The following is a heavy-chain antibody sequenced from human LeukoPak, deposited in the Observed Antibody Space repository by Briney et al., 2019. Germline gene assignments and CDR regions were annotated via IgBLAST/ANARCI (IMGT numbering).Heavy chain of an antibody. CDR3: ARARNYGVTGTGDY. J-gene: IGHJ4*02. CDR1: GFTFSSYS. D-gene: IGHD1-20*01. CDR2: ISSSSSTI. Sequence: GGSLRLSCAASGFTFSSYSMNWVRQAPGKGLEWVSYISSSSSTIYYAASVKGRFTISRDNAKNSLYLQMNSLRAEDTAVYYCARARNYGVTGTGDYWGQGTLVTVSS. V-gene: IGHV3-48*01.